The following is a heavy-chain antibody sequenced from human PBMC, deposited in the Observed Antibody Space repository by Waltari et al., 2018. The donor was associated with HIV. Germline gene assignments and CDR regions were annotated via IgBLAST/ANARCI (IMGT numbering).Heavy chain of an antibody. CDR3: ARRGNYRAAEYNYFGP. D-gene: IGHD1-7*01. CDR1: GGFFRSSDYY. V-gene: IGHV4-39*01. J-gene: IGHJ5*02. Sequence: QLQLQESGPGVVKPLETLSLTCTVSGGFFRSSDYYWDWIRQSPGKGLEWIGNIQYGGNTIYNPSLGIRVSMSIDTSRGQFSLTLKDVTAADTAVYFCARRGNYRAAEYNYFGPWGQGIQVIVSS. CDR2: IQYGGNT.